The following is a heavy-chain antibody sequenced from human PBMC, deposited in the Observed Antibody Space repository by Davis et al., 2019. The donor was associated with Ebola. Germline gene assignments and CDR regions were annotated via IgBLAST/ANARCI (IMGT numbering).Heavy chain of an antibody. CDR3: ARDDSPDPY. Sequence: PGGSLRLSCSASGFTFGYYSMSWVRQAPGKGLEWLGFVRSNDYGMTTEYAASVEGRFTISRDDSKSIAYLQMSSLKIEDTALYYCARDDSPDPYWGQGTLVTVSS. V-gene: IGHV3-49*04. J-gene: IGHJ4*02. CDR2: VRSNDYGMTT. CDR1: GFTFGYYS. D-gene: IGHD3-22*01.